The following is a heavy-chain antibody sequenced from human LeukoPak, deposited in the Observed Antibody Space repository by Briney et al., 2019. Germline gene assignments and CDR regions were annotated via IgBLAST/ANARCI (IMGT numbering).Heavy chain of an antibody. V-gene: IGHV3-23*01. CDR3: AKDLSRQGGLGMDV. CDR1: GFTFSSYA. J-gene: IGHJ6*02. Sequence: GGSLRLSCAASGFTFSSYAMSWVRQAPGKGLEWVSAISGSSGSTYYADSVKGRFTISRDNSKNTLYLQMNSLRAEDTAVYYCAKDLSRQGGLGMDVWGQGTTVTVSS. CDR2: ISGSSGST. D-gene: IGHD1-1*01.